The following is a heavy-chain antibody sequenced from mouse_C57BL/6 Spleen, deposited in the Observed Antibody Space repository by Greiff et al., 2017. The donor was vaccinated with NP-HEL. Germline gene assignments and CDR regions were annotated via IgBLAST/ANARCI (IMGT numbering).Heavy chain of an antibody. CDR3: ARSGDYERAYYYAMDY. CDR1: GYTFTSYW. V-gene: IGHV1-52*01. Sequence: QVQLQQPGAELVRPGSSVKLSCKASGYTFTSYWMHWVKQRPIQGLEWIGNIDPSDSETHYNQKFKDKATLTVDKSSSTAYMQLSSLTSEDSAVYYCARSGDYERAYYYAMDYWGQGTSVTVSS. CDR2: IDPSDSET. J-gene: IGHJ4*01. D-gene: IGHD2-4*01.